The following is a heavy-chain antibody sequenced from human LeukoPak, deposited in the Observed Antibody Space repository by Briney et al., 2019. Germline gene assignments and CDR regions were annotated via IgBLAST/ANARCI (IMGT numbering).Heavy chain of an antibody. Sequence: SVKVPCKASGGTFSSYAISWVRQAPGQGLEWMGRIIPILGIANYAQKFQGRVTITADKSTSTAYMELSSLRSEDTAVYYCAREGCSGGSCYSLPFGYWGQGTLVTASS. CDR2: IIPILGIA. CDR3: AREGCSGGSCYSLPFGY. J-gene: IGHJ4*02. V-gene: IGHV1-69*04. D-gene: IGHD2-15*01. CDR1: GGTFSSYA.